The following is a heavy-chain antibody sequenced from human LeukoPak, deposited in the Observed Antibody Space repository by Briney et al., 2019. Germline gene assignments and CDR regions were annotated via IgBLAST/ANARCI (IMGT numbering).Heavy chain of an antibody. D-gene: IGHD2-2*01. J-gene: IGHJ3*02. CDR1: GYTFTSYA. CDR3: ARDDQGYCSSTSCSQGAFDI. Sequence: GASVKVSCKASGYTFTSYAMHWVRQAPGQRLEWMGWINAGNANTKYSQKFQGRVTITRDTSASTAYMELSSLRSEDTAVYYCARDDQGYCSSTSCSQGAFDIWGQGTMVTVSS. CDR2: INAGNANT. V-gene: IGHV1-3*01.